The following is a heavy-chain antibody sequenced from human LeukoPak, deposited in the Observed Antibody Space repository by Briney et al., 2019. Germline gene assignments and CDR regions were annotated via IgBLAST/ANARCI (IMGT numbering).Heavy chain of an antibody. J-gene: IGHJ3*02. CDR1: GFTFSSYA. D-gene: IGHD3-10*01. CDR2: ISSSGSYI. Sequence: GGSLRLSCVASGFTFSSYAMNWVRQAPGKGLEWVSSISSSGSYIFYADSVKGRFTISRDNAKSSLYLQMNSLRAEDTAVYYCVRSRSTWFGEVLAAFDIWGQGTMATVSS. V-gene: IGHV3-21*01. CDR3: VRSRSTWFGEVLAAFDI.